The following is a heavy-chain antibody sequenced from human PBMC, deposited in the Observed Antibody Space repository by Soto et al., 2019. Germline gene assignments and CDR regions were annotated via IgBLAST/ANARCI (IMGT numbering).Heavy chain of an antibody. J-gene: IGHJ6*03. Sequence: GGPLRLSCAASGFTLSGFAMDWVSQAPGKGLEYVSGISSNGVGTYYANSVRGRFTISRDNSKNTVYLQMGSLRPEDMAVYYCARRARPDFYYMDVWGKGTTVTVSS. CDR2: ISSNGVGT. CDR3: ARRARPDFYYMDV. D-gene: IGHD6-6*01. CDR1: GFTLSGFA. V-gene: IGHV3-64*01.